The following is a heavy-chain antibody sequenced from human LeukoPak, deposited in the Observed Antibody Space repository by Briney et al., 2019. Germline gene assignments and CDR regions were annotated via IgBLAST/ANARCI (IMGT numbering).Heavy chain of an antibody. Sequence: PSETLSLTCTVSGGSVSSSIYYWGWIRQPPGKGLEWIGSIYYSVSTSYNPSLKSRVTISVDTSKNQFSLKLTSVTAADTAVYYCASRNDILTGYVFDFWGQGTLVTVSS. D-gene: IGHD3-9*01. CDR2: IYYSVST. CDR3: ASRNDILTGYVFDF. CDR1: GGSVSSSIYY. J-gene: IGHJ4*02. V-gene: IGHV4-39*01.